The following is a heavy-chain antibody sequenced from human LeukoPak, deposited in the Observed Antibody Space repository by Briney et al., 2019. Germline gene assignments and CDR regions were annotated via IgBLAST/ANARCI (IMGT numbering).Heavy chain of an antibody. CDR2: ISNDAVHT. CDR3: AREETTVVTLGD. D-gene: IGHD4-23*01. J-gene: IGHJ4*02. CDR1: GFTFSSCS. V-gene: IGHV3-64*04. Sequence: PGGSLRLSCSASGFTFSSCSMHWVRQAPGKGLEYISAISNDAVHTYYADSVKGRFTISRDNAKNTLYLQMNSLRAEDTAVYYCAREETTVVTLGDWGQGTLVTVSS.